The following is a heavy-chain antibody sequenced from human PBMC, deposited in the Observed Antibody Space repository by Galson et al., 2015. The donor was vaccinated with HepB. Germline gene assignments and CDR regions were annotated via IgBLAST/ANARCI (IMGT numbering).Heavy chain of an antibody. CDR2: ISSSGNII. CDR3: ARAPNPRFWSGYADY. V-gene: IGHV3-48*04. CDR1: GFPFSTYS. Sequence: LRLSCAASGFPFSTYSMNWVRQAPGKGLEWISYISSSGNIIYYADSVKGRFTISRDNTKNSLYLQMNSLRFEDTAVYYCARAPNPRFWSGYADYWGQGTLVTVSS. J-gene: IGHJ4*02. D-gene: IGHD3-3*01.